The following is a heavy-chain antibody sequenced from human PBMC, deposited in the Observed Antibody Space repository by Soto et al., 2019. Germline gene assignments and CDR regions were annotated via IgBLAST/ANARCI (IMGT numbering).Heavy chain of an antibody. CDR1: GYSFTSYY. D-gene: IGHD3-16*01. Sequence: QVQLVQSGAEVKKPGASVKVSCKASGYSFTSYYMHWVRQAPGQGLEWMGIINPSGYSKSYAQKFPGRVSMTRDTSTSTVTVERSSLRSEDTAWYYCARATPVTACAFHIWGQGTMVTVPS. V-gene: IGHV1-46*01. CDR3: ARATPVTACAFHI. J-gene: IGHJ3*02. CDR2: INPSGYSK.